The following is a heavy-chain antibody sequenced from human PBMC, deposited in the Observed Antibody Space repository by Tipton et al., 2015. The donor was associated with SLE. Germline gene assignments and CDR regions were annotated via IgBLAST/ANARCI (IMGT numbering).Heavy chain of an antibody. J-gene: IGHJ6*02. D-gene: IGHD4/OR15-4a*01. V-gene: IGHV1-2*02. CDR1: GYTFTGYY. CDR3: ARPADYGGNYYYYGMDV. Sequence: QVQLVQSGAEVKKPGASVKVSCKTSGYTFTGYYMHWVRQAPGQGLEWIGWINPNSGGTKYAQKFQGRVTMTRDTSISTAYMELRSLRSDDTAVYYCARPADYGGNYYYYGMDVWGQGTTVTVSS. CDR2: INPNSGGT.